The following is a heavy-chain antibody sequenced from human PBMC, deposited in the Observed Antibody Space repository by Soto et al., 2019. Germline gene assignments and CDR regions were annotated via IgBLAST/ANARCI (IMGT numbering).Heavy chain of an antibody. D-gene: IGHD3-3*01. Sequence: SETLSLTCTVSGGSITSGGSFWSWIRQPPGKGLEWIGSIYYSGSTYYNPSLKSRVTISVDTSKNQFSLKLSSVTAADTAVYYCARTIFGVVITTPLYYYGMDVWGQGTTVTVSS. V-gene: IGHV4-39*01. CDR2: IYYSGST. CDR3: ARTIFGVVITTPLYYYGMDV. CDR1: GGSITSGGSF. J-gene: IGHJ6*02.